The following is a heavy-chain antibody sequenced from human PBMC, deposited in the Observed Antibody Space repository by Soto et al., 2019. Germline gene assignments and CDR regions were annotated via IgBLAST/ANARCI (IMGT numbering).Heavy chain of an antibody. CDR3: ARQLDSDTSGYYYAY. J-gene: IGHJ4*02. V-gene: IGHV1-69*01. Sequence: QVQLVQSGAEVKKPGSSVKVSCKASGGTFSTNTISWVRQAPGQGLEWMGGIMPIFGSANYAQKFQGRVTITADEYTRTVYMELSRLRSEDTAVYYCARQLDSDTSGYYYAYWGQGTLVTVSS. D-gene: IGHD3-22*01. CDR2: IMPIFGSA. CDR1: GGTFSTNT.